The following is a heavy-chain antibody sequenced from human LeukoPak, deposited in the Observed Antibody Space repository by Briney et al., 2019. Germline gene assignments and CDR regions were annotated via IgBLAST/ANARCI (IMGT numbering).Heavy chain of an antibody. CDR1: GFTVSSNY. J-gene: IGHJ3*02. D-gene: IGHD5-18*01. CDR2: IYSGGST. Sequence: GGSLRLSCAASGFTVSSNYMSWVRQAPGKGLEWVSVIYSGGSTYYADSVKGRFTISRDNSKNTLYLQMNSLRAEDTAVYYCARSVDTAMVRAFDIWGQGTMVTVSS. V-gene: IGHV3-53*01. CDR3: ARSVDTAMVRAFDI.